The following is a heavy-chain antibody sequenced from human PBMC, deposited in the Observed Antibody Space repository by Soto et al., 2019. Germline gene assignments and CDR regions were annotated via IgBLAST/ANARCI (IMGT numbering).Heavy chain of an antibody. Sequence: SETLSLTCAVSGGSISSSNWWSWVRQPPGKGLEWIGEIYHSGSTNYNPSLKSRVTISVDKSKNQFSLKLSSVTAADTAVYYCARGRRGNFYSSSCLFDYWGQGTLVTVSS. V-gene: IGHV4-4*02. D-gene: IGHD6-13*01. CDR3: ARGRRGNFYSSSCLFDY. CDR1: GGSISSSNW. CDR2: IYHSGST. J-gene: IGHJ4*02.